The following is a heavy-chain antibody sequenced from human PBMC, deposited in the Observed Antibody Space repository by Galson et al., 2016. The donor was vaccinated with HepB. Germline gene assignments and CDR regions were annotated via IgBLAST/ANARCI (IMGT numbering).Heavy chain of an antibody. CDR1: GFTFSSYG. CDR2: IGTFGDT. J-gene: IGHJ2*01. CDR3: ARLLRVIDTTWEYFDL. V-gene: IGHV3-13*01. Sequence: SLRLSCAATGFTFSSYGIHWVRQGAGKGLEWVAAIGTFGDTYYTDSVKGRFTISREHAENSLYLQMNSLRAGDTAVYYCARLLRVIDTTWEYFDLWGRGTVVTVSS. D-gene: IGHD2/OR15-2a*01.